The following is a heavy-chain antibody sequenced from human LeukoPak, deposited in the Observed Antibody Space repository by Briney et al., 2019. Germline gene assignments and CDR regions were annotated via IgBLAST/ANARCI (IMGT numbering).Heavy chain of an antibody. CDR3: AGHSFDTVDAFDV. CDR2: IYPGDYDT. Sequence: GESLQISCEASGFNFNNYWVGWVRQMPGKGLEWMGIIYPGDYDTRYSPSFQGHVTISVDKSNSTAYLQWRSLRASDTAMYFCAGHSFDTVDAFDVWGQGTIVTVSA. D-gene: IGHD2-2*02. V-gene: IGHV5-51*01. CDR1: GFNFNNYW. J-gene: IGHJ3*01.